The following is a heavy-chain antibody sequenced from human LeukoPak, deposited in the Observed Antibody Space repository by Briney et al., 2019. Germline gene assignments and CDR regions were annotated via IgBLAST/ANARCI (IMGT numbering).Heavy chain of an antibody. J-gene: IGHJ6*03. V-gene: IGHV3-30*18. Sequence: PGGSLRLSCAVSGFSFSNYAMHWVRQAPGKGLEWVAVISNDGSKKSYGDFVKGRFTISRDTSKNTLYLQMNSLRGEDTAVYYCGKSGGHFDYYYYTDVWGKGTTVTVSS. CDR1: GFSFSNYA. D-gene: IGHD4-23*01. CDR2: ISNDGSKK. CDR3: GKSGGHFDYYYYTDV.